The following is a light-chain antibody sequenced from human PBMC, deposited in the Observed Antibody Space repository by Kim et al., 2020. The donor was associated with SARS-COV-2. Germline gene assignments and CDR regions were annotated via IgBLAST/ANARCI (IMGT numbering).Light chain of an antibody. J-gene: IGLJ1*01. CDR3: SSYAGSNNYV. V-gene: IGLV2-8*01. CDR1: NRNVGGYNY. Sequence: SVTISCTGTNRNVGGYNYVSWYQQHPGKAPKLMVYEVTTRPSGVPDRFSGSKSGNTASLTVSGLQAEDEADYYCSSYAGSNNYVFGTGTKVTVL. CDR2: EVT.